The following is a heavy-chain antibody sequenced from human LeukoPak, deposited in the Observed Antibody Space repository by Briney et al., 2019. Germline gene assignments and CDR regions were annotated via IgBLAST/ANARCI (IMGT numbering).Heavy chain of an antibody. Sequence: ASVKVSCKASGYTFTSYYMHWVRQAPGQGLEWMGIINPSGGSTSYAQKFQGRVTMTRDTSTSTVYMELSSLRSEDTAVYYCARDRDLLWFGITWRRYGYYMDVWGKGTTVTISS. CDR2: INPSGGST. D-gene: IGHD3-10*01. V-gene: IGHV1-46*01. CDR1: GYTFTSYY. J-gene: IGHJ6*03. CDR3: ARDRDLLWFGITWRRYGYYMDV.